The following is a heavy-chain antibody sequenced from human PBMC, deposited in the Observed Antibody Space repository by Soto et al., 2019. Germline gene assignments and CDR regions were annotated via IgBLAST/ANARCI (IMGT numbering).Heavy chain of an antibody. CDR2: VNHSGTT. Sequence: SETLSLTCAVYGGSFSGYYWTWIRQSPEKGLEWIGEVNHSGTTYYNPSLKTRVTISVHTPKNQFSLKMSSVTAADTAVYYCARGIGYCSSINCYSSRRLRFDSWGQGTLVTVSS. CDR1: GGSFSGYY. J-gene: IGHJ4*02. V-gene: IGHV4-34*01. CDR3: ARGIGYCSSINCYSSRRLRFDS. D-gene: IGHD2-2*01.